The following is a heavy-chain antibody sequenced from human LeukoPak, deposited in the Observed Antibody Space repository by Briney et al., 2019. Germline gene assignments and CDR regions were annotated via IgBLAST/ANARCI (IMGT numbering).Heavy chain of an antibody. CDR2: INPSGGST. CDR3: ARGGGYSYGYHNYYYYGMDV. V-gene: IGHV1-46*01. D-gene: IGHD5-18*01. J-gene: IGHJ6*02. CDR1: GYTFTSYY. Sequence: ASVKVSCKASGYTFTSYYMHWARQAPGQGLEWMGIINPSGGSTSYAQKFQGRVTMTRDTSTSTVYMELSSLRSEDTAVYYCARGGGYSYGYHNYYYYGMDVWGQGTTVTVSS.